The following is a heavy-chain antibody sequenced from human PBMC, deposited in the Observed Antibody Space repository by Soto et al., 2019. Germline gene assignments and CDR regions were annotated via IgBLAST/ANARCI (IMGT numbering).Heavy chain of an antibody. D-gene: IGHD3-10*01. CDR2: INAGNGNT. CDR1: GYTFTGYY. V-gene: IGHV1-3*01. Sequence: ASVKVSCKASGYTFTGYYIHWVRQAPGQGLEWMGWINAGNGNTKYSPKFQGRVTITRDTSATTAYMELSSLISEDTAVYYCARDMGFGLSDYWGQGTLVTVS. J-gene: IGHJ4*02. CDR3: ARDMGFGLSDY.